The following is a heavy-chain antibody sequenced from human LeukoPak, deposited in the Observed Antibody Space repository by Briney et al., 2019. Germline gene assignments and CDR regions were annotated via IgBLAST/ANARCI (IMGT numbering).Heavy chain of an antibody. CDR1: GFTFSSYW. J-gene: IGHJ4*02. V-gene: IGHV3-74*01. Sequence: GGSLRFSCAASGFTFSSYWMHRVRQSPGKGLVWVSRINSGGSSTSYADSVKGRFTISRDNTKNTLYLQMNSLRAEDTAVYYCARGGTYSSGYLDYFVQGTLVTVSS. D-gene: IGHD6-19*01. CDR3: ARGGTYSSGYLDY. CDR2: INSGGSST.